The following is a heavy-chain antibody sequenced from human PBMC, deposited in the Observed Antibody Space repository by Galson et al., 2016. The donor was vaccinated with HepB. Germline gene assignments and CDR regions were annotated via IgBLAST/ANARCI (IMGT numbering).Heavy chain of an antibody. V-gene: IGHV1-18*01. CDR1: GYTFTSYS. CDR3: ASVWGLAGGAHQNWFGP. Sequence: SVKVSCKASGYTFTSYSISWVRQAPGQGLEWMGRISGYNDKINYAENFQGRLTMTTDPSTSTAYMELRSLRFDDTAVYFCASVWGLAGGAHQNWFGPWGQGTLVSVSS. D-gene: IGHD3-16*01. CDR2: ISGYNDKI. J-gene: IGHJ5*02.